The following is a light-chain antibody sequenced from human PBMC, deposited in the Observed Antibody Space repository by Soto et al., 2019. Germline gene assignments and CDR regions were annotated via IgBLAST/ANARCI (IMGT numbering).Light chain of an antibody. J-gene: IGKJ2*01. CDR1: QSANSNY. CDR3: QQYGTSPPMYT. CDR2: GAS. Sequence: EIVLTQSPGTLSLSPGERATLSCRASQSANSNYLAWYQQKPGQAPRLLIYGASTRATGIPDRFSASGSGTDFTLTISRLEPEDCAVYYCQQYGTSPPMYTFGQGTKLEIK. V-gene: IGKV3-20*01.